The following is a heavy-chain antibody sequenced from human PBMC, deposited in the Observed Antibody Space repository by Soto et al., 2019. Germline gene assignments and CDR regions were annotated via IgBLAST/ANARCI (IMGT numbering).Heavy chain of an antibody. CDR1: GFTFSSYA. CDR3: AKDIVGITIFGVVIQSDPYYYYGMDV. D-gene: IGHD3-3*01. J-gene: IGHJ6*02. V-gene: IGHV3-23*01. Sequence: GGSLRLSCAASGFTFSSYAMSWVRQAPGKGLERVSAISGSSGSTYYADSVKGRFTISRDNSKNTLYLQMNSLRAEDTAVYYCAKDIVGITIFGVVIQSDPYYYYGMDVWGQGTTVTVSS. CDR2: ISGSSGST.